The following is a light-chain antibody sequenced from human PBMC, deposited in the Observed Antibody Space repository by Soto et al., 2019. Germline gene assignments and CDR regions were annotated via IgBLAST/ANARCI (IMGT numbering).Light chain of an antibody. Sequence: DIQMTQSPSTLSGSVGDRVTITCRASQTISSWLAWYQQKPGKAPKLLIYKASTLKSGVPSRFSGSGSGTEFTLTISSLQPDDFETYYCQKYNSAPLTLGGGTKVDIK. V-gene: IGKV1-5*03. CDR3: QKYNSAPLT. CDR2: KAS. CDR1: QTISSW. J-gene: IGKJ4*01.